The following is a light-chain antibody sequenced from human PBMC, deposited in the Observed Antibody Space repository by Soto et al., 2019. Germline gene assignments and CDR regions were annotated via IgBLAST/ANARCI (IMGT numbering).Light chain of an antibody. V-gene: IGLV2-14*01. CDR2: DVS. CDR3: SSYTSSSSV. J-gene: IGLJ1*01. Sequence: QSVLTQPASVYGSPGESLPIFYTGTSSDVGGYNYVSWYQQHPGKAPKLMIYDVSNRPSGVSNRFSGSKSGNTASLTISGLQAEDEADYYCSSYTSSSSVFGPGTKVTVL. CDR1: SSDVGGYNY.